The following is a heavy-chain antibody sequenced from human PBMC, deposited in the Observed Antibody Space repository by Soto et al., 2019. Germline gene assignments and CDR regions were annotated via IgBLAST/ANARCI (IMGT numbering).Heavy chain of an antibody. J-gene: IGHJ6*02. D-gene: IGHD2-21*02. Sequence: QVQLVQSGAEVKKPGSSVKVSCKASGGTFSSYAISWVRQAPGQGLEWMGGIIPIFGTANYAQKFQGRVTITADESTSTAYMELSSLRSEDTAVYYCARDRGGGDNYYYYYGMDVWGQGTTVTVSS. CDR3: ARDRGGGDNYYYYYGMDV. CDR2: IIPIFGTA. CDR1: GGTFSSYA. V-gene: IGHV1-69*01.